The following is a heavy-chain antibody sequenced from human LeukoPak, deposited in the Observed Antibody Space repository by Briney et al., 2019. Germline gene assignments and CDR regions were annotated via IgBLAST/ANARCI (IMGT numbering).Heavy chain of an antibody. CDR2: IYSGGST. CDR1: GFTVSSSY. V-gene: IGHV3-53*01. J-gene: IGHJ4*02. D-gene: IGHD3-22*01. CDR3: ATPSYYYDSSGYYF. Sequence: GGSLRLSCAASGFTVSSSYMSWVRQAPGKGLEWVSVIYSGGSTYYADSVKGRFTISRDNSKNTLYLQMNSLRAEDTAVYYCATPSYYYDSSGYYFWGQGTLVTVSS.